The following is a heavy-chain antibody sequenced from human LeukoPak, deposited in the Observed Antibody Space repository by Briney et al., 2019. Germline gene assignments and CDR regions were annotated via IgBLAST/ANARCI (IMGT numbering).Heavy chain of an antibody. CDR3: ARDWVRSGHNWFDP. Sequence: SETLSLTCTASGGSISSGSYYWRWIRQPAGKGLEWIGRIYTSGSTNYNPSLKSRVTISVDTSKNQFSLKLSSVTAADTAVYYCARDWVRSGHNWFDPWGQGTLVTVSS. CDR1: GGSISSGSYY. J-gene: IGHJ5*02. V-gene: IGHV4-61*02. CDR2: IYTSGST. D-gene: IGHD3-3*01.